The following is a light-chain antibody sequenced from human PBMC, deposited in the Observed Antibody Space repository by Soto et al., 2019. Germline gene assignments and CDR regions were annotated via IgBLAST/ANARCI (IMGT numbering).Light chain of an antibody. J-gene: IGKJ2*01. CDR1: QSISTW. Sequence: DIQMTQSPSTLSASVGDRVTITCRASQSISTWLAWYQQKPGKAPKLLIYRASDFRSGVPSRFSGSGSGTDFTLTISGVQPEDSATYYCQQSHSTPYTFGQGTKLEI. V-gene: IGKV1-5*01. CDR2: RAS. CDR3: QQSHSTPYT.